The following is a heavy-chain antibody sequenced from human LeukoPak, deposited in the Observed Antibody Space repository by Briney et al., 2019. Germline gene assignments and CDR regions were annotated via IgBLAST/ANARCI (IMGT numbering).Heavy chain of an antibody. V-gene: IGHV3-23*01. CDR2: ISGSGGST. D-gene: IGHD6-13*01. J-gene: IGHJ4*02. Sequence: GGSLRLSCEASGFSLSSYAFHWVRQAPGKGLEWVSAISGSGGSTYYADSVKGRFTISRDNSKNTLYLQMNSLRAEDTAVYYCAKDGGWQQLVYYFDYWGQGTLVTVSS. CDR1: GFSLSSYA. CDR3: AKDGGWQQLVYYFDY.